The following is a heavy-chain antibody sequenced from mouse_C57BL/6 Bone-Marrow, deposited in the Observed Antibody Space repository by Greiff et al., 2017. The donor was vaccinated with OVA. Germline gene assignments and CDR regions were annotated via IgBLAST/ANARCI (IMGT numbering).Heavy chain of an antibody. CDR3: ARPGNYYGSSYGYFDV. Sequence: AAEGVAFSRYWMSWVRRAPGKGLEWIGEINPDSSTINYAPSLKDKFIISRDNAKNTLYLQMSKVRSEDTALYYCARPGNYYGSSYGYFDVWGTGTTVTVSS. J-gene: IGHJ1*03. D-gene: IGHD1-1*01. V-gene: IGHV4-1*01. CDR1: GVAFSRYW. CDR2: INPDSSTI.